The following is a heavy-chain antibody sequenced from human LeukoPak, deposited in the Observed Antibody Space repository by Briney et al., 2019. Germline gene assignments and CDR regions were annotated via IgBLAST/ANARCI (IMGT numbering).Heavy chain of an antibody. CDR3: ARFGDFWSGRDSDWYFDL. D-gene: IGHD3-3*01. V-gene: IGHV4-61*02. Sequence: SETLSLTCTVSGNSISSGDNYWSWIRQPAGKGLEWIGRIYTSGSTNYNPSLKSRVTISGDTSKNQFSLRLSSVTAADTAVYYCARFGDFWSGRDSDWYFDLWGRGSLVTVSS. CDR1: GNSISSGDNY. J-gene: IGHJ2*01. CDR2: IYTSGST.